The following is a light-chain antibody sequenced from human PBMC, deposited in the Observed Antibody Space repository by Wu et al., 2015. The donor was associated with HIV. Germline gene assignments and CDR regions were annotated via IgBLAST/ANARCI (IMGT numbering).Light chain of an antibody. J-gene: IGKJ1*01. CDR1: QSVSSSY. CDR3: QQNDRSPWT. CDR2: GAS. V-gene: IGKV3-20*01. Sequence: EIVLTQSPGTLSLSPGERATLSCRASQSVSSSYLAWYQQKPGQAPRLLIYGASSRATGIPDRFSGSGSGTDFTLTISRLDPEDFAVYHCQQNDRSPWTFGQGTKVEIK.